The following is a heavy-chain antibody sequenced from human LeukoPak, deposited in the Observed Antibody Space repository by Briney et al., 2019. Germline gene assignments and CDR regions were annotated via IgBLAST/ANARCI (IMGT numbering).Heavy chain of an antibody. V-gene: IGHV3-23*01. Sequence: GGSLRLSCAASGLTFSNYAMNWVRQASGRGLEWVSGITDSGRKTYNADSVKGRFSISRDNSKNTLYLQMNSLRAEDTAVYYCAGYSGNYYSHAFDIWGQGTMVTVSS. D-gene: IGHD1-26*01. CDR2: ITDSGRKT. J-gene: IGHJ3*02. CDR3: AGYSGNYYSHAFDI. CDR1: GLTFSNYA.